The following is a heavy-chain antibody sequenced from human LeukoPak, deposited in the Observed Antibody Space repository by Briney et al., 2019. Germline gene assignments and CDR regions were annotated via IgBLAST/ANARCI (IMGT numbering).Heavy chain of an antibody. CDR3: ARENAPTLDDQGDSGYDEFDY. CDR1: GFTFSSYW. J-gene: IGHJ4*02. D-gene: IGHD5-12*01. V-gene: IGHV3-7*01. CDR2: IKQDGSEK. Sequence: PGGSLRLSCAASGFTFSSYWMSWVRQAPGKGLEWVANIKQDGSEKYYVDSVKGRFTISRDNAKNSLYLQMNSLRAEDTAVYYCARENAPTLDDQGDSGYDEFDYWGQGTLVTVSS.